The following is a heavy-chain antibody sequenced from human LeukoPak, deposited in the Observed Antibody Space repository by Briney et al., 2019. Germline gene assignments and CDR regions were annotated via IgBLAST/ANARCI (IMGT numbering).Heavy chain of an antibody. Sequence: GGSLRLSCAASGFIFSNYGMHWVRQAPGKGLEWVAVMYYDGSKQYYADSVKGRFTISKDNSKSTLYLQMNSLRAEDTAVYYCARDHYYYDSSGYFYDLWGQGTLVTVSS. J-gene: IGHJ4*02. CDR3: ARDHYYYDSSGYFYDL. V-gene: IGHV3-33*01. CDR2: MYYDGSKQ. D-gene: IGHD3-22*01. CDR1: GFIFSNYG.